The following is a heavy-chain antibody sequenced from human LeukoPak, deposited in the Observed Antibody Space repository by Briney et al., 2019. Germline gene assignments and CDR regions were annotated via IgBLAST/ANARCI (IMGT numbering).Heavy chain of an antibody. V-gene: IGHV1-8*03. J-gene: IGHJ3*01. Sequence: ASVKVSCKAAGYSFTTFHINWVRQAPGQGPEWMGWVNPDTGDTGFAQQFQGRVTVTQNSSVTTVYMELSSLTSEDTAVYYCARRGLVAGIYDLVYGFDLWGQGTKVTASS. CDR2: VNPDTGDT. CDR1: GYSFTTFH. CDR3: ARRGLVAGIYDLVYGFDL. D-gene: IGHD3/OR15-3a*01.